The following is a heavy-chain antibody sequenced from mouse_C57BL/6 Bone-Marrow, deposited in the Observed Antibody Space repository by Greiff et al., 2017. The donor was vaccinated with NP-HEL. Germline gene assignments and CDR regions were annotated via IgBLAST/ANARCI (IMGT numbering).Heavy chain of an antibody. D-gene: IGHD2-4*01. CDR2: INPSSGYT. J-gene: IGHJ2*01. V-gene: IGHV1-4*01. Sequence: VQLQQSGAELARPGASVKMSCKASGYTFTSYTMHWVKQRPGQGLKWIGYINPSSGYTKYNQKFKDKATLTADKSSSTAYMQLSSLTSEDSAVYYCARKEITTRNYFDYWGQGTTLTVSS. CDR3: ARKEITTRNYFDY. CDR1: GYTFTSYT.